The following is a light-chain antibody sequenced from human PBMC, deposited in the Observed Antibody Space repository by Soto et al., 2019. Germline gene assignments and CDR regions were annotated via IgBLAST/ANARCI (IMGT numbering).Light chain of an antibody. V-gene: IGKV3-20*01. J-gene: IGKJ4*01. Sequence: EIVLTQSPGTLSLTPGERATLSCRASQSVRSSHLAWYQQKPGQAPRLLIYGASSRATGIPDRFSGSGSGTDFTLTISRLEPEDFAVYYCQPYSASPPTFGGGTKVDI. CDR1: QSVRSSH. CDR2: GAS. CDR3: QPYSASPPT.